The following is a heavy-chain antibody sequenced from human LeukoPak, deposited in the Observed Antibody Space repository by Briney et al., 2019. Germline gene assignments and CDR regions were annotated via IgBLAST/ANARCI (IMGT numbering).Heavy chain of an antibody. CDR3: ARDEGYFDPHGFDI. CDR2: TSGYNGNT. D-gene: IGHD3-9*01. Sequence: ASVKVSCKASGYTFTNYGITWVRQAPGQGLEWMGWTSGYNGNTNYAQKLQGRITMTTDTSTSTAYMELRSLRSDDTAVYYCARDEGYFDPHGFDIWGQGTMVTVSS. CDR1: GYTFTNYG. V-gene: IGHV1-18*01. J-gene: IGHJ3*02.